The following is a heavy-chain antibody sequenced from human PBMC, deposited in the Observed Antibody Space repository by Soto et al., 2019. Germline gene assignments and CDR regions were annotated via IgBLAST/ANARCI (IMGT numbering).Heavy chain of an antibody. D-gene: IGHD5-12*01. J-gene: IGHJ5*02. V-gene: IGHV1-2*02. Sequence: QVQLVQSGAEVKKPGASVKVSCKASGYTFTDYHIHWVRQAPGQGLEFMGWINANNGGAGSAQQFQGRVTVTGETPIAQVSMELRNLKSEDTAVYYCAREGGRATMATKNNWSDTWGQGTLVTFSP. CDR2: INANNGGA. CDR1: GYTFTDYH. CDR3: AREGGRATMATKNNWSDT.